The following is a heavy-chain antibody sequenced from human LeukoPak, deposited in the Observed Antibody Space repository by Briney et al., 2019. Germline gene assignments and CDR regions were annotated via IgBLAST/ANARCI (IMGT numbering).Heavy chain of an antibody. D-gene: IGHD5-12*01. V-gene: IGHV4-59*01. CDR2: INYSGST. J-gene: IGHJ4*02. CDR3: ARDGRSGYARGPYYFDY. Sequence: SETLSLTCTVSGDSISNYKWSWIRQPPGKRLEWIGYINYSGSTSYNPSLKSRVTISIDTSKNQFSLKLSSVTAADTAVYYCARDGRSGYARGPYYFDYWGQGTLVTVSS. CDR1: GDSISNYK.